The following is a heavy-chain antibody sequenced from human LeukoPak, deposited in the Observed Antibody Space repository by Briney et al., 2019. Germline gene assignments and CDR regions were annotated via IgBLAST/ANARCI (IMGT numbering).Heavy chain of an antibody. D-gene: IGHD3-10*01. V-gene: IGHV1-3*03. Sequence: GASVKVSCKASGYIFTNYAMHWVRQAPGQRLEWMGWINTDNGDTKYSQEFQGRVTITRDTSATTAYMELSSLTSEDMAVYYCARDPPYGSGSYSSGGYYYYYMDVWGKGTTVTVSS. CDR2: INTDNGDT. CDR3: ARDPPYGSGSYSSGGYYYYYMDV. CDR1: GYIFTNYA. J-gene: IGHJ6*03.